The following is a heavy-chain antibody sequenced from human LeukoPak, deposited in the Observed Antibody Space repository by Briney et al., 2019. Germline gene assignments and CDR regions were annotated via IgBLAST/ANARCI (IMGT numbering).Heavy chain of an antibody. J-gene: IGHJ6*02. CDR2: IIPILGIA. D-gene: IGHD4-11*01. CDR3: AITVSPDYYYGMDV. V-gene: IGHV1-69*04. CDR1: GGTFSSYA. Sequence: SVKVSCKASGGTFSSYAISWVRQAPGQGLEWMGRIIPILGIANYAQKSQGRVTITADKSTSTAYMELSSLRSEDTAVYYCAITVSPDYYYGMDVWGQGTTVTVSS.